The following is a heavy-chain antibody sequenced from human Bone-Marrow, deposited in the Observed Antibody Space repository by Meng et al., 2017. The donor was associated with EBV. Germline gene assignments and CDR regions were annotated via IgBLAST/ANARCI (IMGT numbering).Heavy chain of an antibody. CDR3: ASRHYYDSSGYYGFDY. Sequence: QGKRTRWGCGLLGPSETLPLTCPVYGGYFIGYYWSWIRQPPGKGLEWIGEINHSGSTNYNPSLKSRVTISVDTSKNQFSLQLSSVTAADTAVYYCASRHYYDSSGYYGFDYWGQGTLVTVSS. J-gene: IGHJ4*02. CDR1: GGYFIGYY. V-gene: IGHV4-34*01. D-gene: IGHD3-22*01. CDR2: INHSGST.